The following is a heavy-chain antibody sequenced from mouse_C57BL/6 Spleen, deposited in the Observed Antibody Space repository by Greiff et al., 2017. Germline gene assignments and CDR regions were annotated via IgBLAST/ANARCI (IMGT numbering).Heavy chain of an antibody. CDR2: IYPSDSET. Sequence: VQLQQPGAELVRPGSSVKLSCKASGYTFTSYWMDWVKQRPGQGLEWIGNIYPSDSETHYNQKFKDKATLTVDTSSTTAYMQLSSLTSEDSAVYYGEREDGYPYAMDYWGQGTSVTVSS. J-gene: IGHJ4*01. CDR1: GYTFTSYW. V-gene: IGHV1-61*01. D-gene: IGHD2-3*01. CDR3: EREDGYPYAMDY.